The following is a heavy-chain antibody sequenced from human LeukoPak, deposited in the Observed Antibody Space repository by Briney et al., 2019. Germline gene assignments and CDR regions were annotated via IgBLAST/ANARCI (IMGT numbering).Heavy chain of an antibody. CDR2: IKSDGSKE. J-gene: IGHJ6*03. CDR3: ARSGYYDFWSGYPGYYYMDV. Sequence: GGSLRLSCATSGFILSSYWMCWVRQAPGKGLEWVANIKSDGSKEYYGDSVKGRFTISRDNAKNSLYLQMNSLRAEDTAVYYCARSGYYDFWSGYPGYYYMDVWGKGTTVTVSS. D-gene: IGHD3-3*01. CDR1: GFILSSYW. V-gene: IGHV3-7*01.